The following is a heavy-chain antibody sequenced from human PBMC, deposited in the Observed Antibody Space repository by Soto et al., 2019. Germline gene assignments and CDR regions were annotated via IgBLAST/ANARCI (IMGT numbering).Heavy chain of an antibody. V-gene: IGHV1-24*01. CDR2: FDPEDGET. Sequence: ASVKVSCKVSGYTLTELSMHWVRQAPGKGLEWMRGFDPEDGETIYAQKFQGRVTMTEDTSTDTAYMELSSLRSEDTAVYYCATVAPPNRLTMMDENWFDPGGQGTLVTVSS. D-gene: IGHD3-22*01. J-gene: IGHJ5*02. CDR1: GYTLTELS. CDR3: ATVAPPNRLTMMDENWFDP.